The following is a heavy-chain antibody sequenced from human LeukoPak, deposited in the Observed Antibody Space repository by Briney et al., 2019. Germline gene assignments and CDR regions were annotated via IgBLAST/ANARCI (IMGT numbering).Heavy chain of an antibody. J-gene: IGHJ1*01. Sequence: GRSLRLSCVASGFTFSSYGMHWVRQAPGKGLEWVAVIWYDGRNKYYGDSVKSRFTISRDNSKNTLYLQMNSLRAEDTAVYYCARGWGGDCYGYLQHWGQGTLVTVSS. V-gene: IGHV3-33*01. CDR2: IWYDGRNK. CDR1: GFTFSSYG. D-gene: IGHD2-21*02. CDR3: ARGWGGDCYGYLQH.